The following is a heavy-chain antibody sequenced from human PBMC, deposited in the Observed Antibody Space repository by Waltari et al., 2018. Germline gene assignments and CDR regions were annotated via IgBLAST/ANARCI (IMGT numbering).Heavy chain of an antibody. CDR3: ARGGTAARYFDY. CDR1: GGSFSGYY. CDR2: INHSGST. Sequence: QVQLQQWGAGLLKPSETLSLTCAVYGGSFSGYYWSWIRQPPGKGLEGIGEINHSGSTNYNPSLKSRVTMSLDTSKNQFSLKRSSVTAADTSVYYCARGGTAARYFDYWGLGTLVTVSS. J-gene: IGHJ4*02. D-gene: IGHD6-6*01. V-gene: IGHV4-34*01.